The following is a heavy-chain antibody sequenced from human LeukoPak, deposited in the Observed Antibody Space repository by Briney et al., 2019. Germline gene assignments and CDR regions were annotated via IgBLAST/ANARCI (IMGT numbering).Heavy chain of an antibody. Sequence: PGGSLRLSCAASGFTFSSYAMSWVRQAPGKGLEWVSAISGSGGSTYYADSVKGRFTISRDNSKNTPYLQMNSLRAEDTAVYYCAKDAPGGWDDSSGYLGYYYGMDVWGQGTTVTVSS. D-gene: IGHD3-22*01. CDR1: GFTFSSYA. CDR2: ISGSGGST. CDR3: AKDAPGGWDDSSGYLGYYYGMDV. J-gene: IGHJ6*02. V-gene: IGHV3-23*01.